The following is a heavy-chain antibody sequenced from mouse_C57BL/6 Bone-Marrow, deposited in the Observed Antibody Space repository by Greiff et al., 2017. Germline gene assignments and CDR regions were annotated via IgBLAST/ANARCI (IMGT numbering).Heavy chain of an antibody. CDR2: ISSGGDYI. Sequence: EVHLVESGEGLVKPGGSLKLSCAASGFTFSSYAMSWVRQTPEKRLEWVAYISSGGDYIYYADTVKGRFTISRDNARNTLYLQMSSLKSEDTAMYYCTRRTTVVAEDWYFDVWGTGTTVTVSS. CDR3: TRRTTVVAEDWYFDV. V-gene: IGHV5-9-1*02. D-gene: IGHD1-1*01. J-gene: IGHJ1*03. CDR1: GFTFSSYA.